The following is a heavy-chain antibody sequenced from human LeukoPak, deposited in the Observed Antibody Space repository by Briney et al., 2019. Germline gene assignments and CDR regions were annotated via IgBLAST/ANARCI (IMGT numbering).Heavy chain of an antibody. Sequence: SETLSLTCTVSGGSISSYYWSWIRQPPGKGLEWIEYIYYSGSTNYNPSLKSRVTISVDTSKNQFSLKLTSVTAADTAVYYCARCSSTSCPWVWGQGTLVTVSS. CDR1: GGSISSYY. V-gene: IGHV4-59*08. CDR3: ARCSSTSCPWV. CDR2: IYYSGST. D-gene: IGHD2-2*01. J-gene: IGHJ4*02.